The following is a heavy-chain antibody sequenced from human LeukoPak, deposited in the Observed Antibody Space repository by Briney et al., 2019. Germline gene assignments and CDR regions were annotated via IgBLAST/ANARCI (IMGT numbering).Heavy chain of an antibody. Sequence: GGSLRLSCAGSGFTFSSSAMSWGGQAPRKRLGWVSTISGTGVGTDYADSVKGRFTISRDNSKNTLFLHMNSLRGEDTAVYYCAKDDAGGRYKHWGQGTLVTVSS. CDR3: AKDDAGGRYKH. CDR1: GFTFSSSA. V-gene: IGHV3-23*01. CDR2: ISGTGVGT. J-gene: IGHJ1*01. D-gene: IGHD3-16*01.